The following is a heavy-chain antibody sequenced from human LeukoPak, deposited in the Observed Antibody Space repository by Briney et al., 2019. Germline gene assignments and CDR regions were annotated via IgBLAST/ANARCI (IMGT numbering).Heavy chain of an antibody. V-gene: IGHV3-21*01. Sequence: GGSLRLSCAASGFTFSSYSMNWVRQAPGKGLEWVSSISSSSSYIYYADSVKGRFTISRDNAKNSLYLQMNSLRAEDTAVYYCAREVVSEYSYSRYYYYYGMDVWGQGTTVTVSS. J-gene: IGHJ6*02. D-gene: IGHD4-11*01. CDR3: AREVVSEYSYSRYYYYYGMDV. CDR1: GFTFSSYS. CDR2: ISSSSSYI.